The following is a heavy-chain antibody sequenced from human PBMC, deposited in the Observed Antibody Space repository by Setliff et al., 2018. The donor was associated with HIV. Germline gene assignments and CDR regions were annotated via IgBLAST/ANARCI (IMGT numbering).Heavy chain of an antibody. V-gene: IGHV1-8*02. CDR2: MTPYSGNT. D-gene: IGHD2-15*01. CDR1: GGTFTSYD. Sequence: GASVKVSCKTSGGTFTSYDINWVRQAAGHGLEWMGWMTPYSGNTGCAQKFQGRVSMTRNTSISTAYMELGSLRSEDTAAYYCARVGGFCNAANCLRSYDAFDIWGQGTTVTVSS. J-gene: IGHJ3*02. CDR3: ARVGGFCNAANCLRSYDAFDI.